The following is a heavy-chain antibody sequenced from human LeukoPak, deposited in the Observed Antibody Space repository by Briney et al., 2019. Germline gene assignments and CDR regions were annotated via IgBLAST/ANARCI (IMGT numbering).Heavy chain of an antibody. J-gene: IGHJ4*02. CDR3: ARDGDGYKSRLDY. D-gene: IGHD5-24*01. Sequence: ASVKVSCKASGYTFTSYYIHWVRQAPGQGLEWMGIINPSGGSTIYSQKFQGRVTMTRDMSTSTVYMELSSLKSEDTAVYYCARDGDGYKSRLDYWGQGTLVTVSS. CDR1: GYTFTSYY. CDR2: INPSGGST. V-gene: IGHV1-46*01.